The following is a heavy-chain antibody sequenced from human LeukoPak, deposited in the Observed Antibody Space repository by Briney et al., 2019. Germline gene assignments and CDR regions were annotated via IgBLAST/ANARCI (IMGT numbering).Heavy chain of an antibody. Sequence: PGRSLRLSCAASRFTFNMFGMHWVRQAPGKGLEWVAVISFDGTNKYYADSVKGRFTISRDNSRDTLYLQMSGLTIEDTAVYYCRAATRHLAYYYDYWGQGTLVTVSS. CDR2: ISFDGTNK. CDR3: RAATRHLAYYYDY. D-gene: IGHD3-22*01. CDR1: RFTFNMFG. J-gene: IGHJ4*02. V-gene: IGHV3-30*03.